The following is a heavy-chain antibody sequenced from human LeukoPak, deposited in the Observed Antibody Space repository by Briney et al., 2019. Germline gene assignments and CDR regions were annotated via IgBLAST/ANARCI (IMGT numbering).Heavy chain of an antibody. CDR1: GGSISSYY. CDR2: IYYSGST. J-gene: IGHJ4*02. Sequence: PSETLSLTCTVSGGSISSYYRSWIRQPPGKGLEWIGYIYYSGSTNNNPSLKSRVTISVDTSKNQFSLKLSSVTAADTAVYYCARLVGTTQKGYYFDYWGQGTLVTVSS. V-gene: IGHV4-59*08. CDR3: ARLVGTTQKGYYFDY. D-gene: IGHD1/OR15-1a*01.